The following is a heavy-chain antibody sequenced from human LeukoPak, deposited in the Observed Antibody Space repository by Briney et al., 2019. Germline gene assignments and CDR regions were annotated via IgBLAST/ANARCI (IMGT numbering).Heavy chain of an antibody. V-gene: IGHV1-69*04. CDR1: GGTFSSYA. Sequence: ASVKVSCKASGGTFSSYAISWVRQAPGQGLEWMGRIIPILGIANYAQKSQGRVTITADKSTSTAYMELSSLRSEDTAVYYCARVGRYCSSTSCSYYFDYWGQGTLVTVSS. CDR2: IIPILGIA. CDR3: ARVGRYCSSTSCSYYFDY. D-gene: IGHD2-2*01. J-gene: IGHJ4*02.